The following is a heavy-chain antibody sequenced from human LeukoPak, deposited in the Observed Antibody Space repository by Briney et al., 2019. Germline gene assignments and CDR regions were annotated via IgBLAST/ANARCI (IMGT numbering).Heavy chain of an antibody. CDR2: ISGSGGST. J-gene: IGHJ4*02. CDR1: GFTFSSYA. V-gene: IGHV3-23*01. CDR3: AKGLYYYDSSGYYYVWYFDY. Sequence: PGGSLRLSCAASGFTFSSYAMSWVRQAPGKGLEWVSGISGSGGSTYYADSVKGRFTISRDNSKNTLYLQMNSLRAEDTAVYYCAKGLYYYDSSGYYYVWYFDYWGQGTLVTVSS. D-gene: IGHD3-22*01.